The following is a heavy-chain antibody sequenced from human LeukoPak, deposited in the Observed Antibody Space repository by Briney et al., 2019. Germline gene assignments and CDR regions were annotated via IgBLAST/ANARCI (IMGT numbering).Heavy chain of an antibody. V-gene: IGHV4-4*02. CDR1: GGSISSSNW. D-gene: IGHD5-18*01. Sequence: SGTLSLTCAVSGGSISSSNWWSWVRQPPGKGLEWIGEIYHSGSTNYNPSLKSRATISVDKSKNQFSLKLSSVTAADTAVYYCARRHTAAVYFDYWGQGTLVTVSS. CDR2: IYHSGST. CDR3: ARRHTAAVYFDY. J-gene: IGHJ4*02.